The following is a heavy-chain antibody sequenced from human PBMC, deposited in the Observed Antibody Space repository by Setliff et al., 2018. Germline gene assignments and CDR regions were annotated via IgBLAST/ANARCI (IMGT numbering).Heavy chain of an antibody. J-gene: IGHJ4*02. Sequence: SETLSLTCAVYGGSFSGYYWSWIRQPPGKGLEWIGEINHSGSTNYNPSLKSRVTISVDASKNQISLNLYSVTAADTAVYYCARLPNYVWGSPVDYWGQGTLVTVSS. CDR1: GGSFSGYY. V-gene: IGHV4-34*01. D-gene: IGHD3-16*01. CDR2: INHSGST. CDR3: ARLPNYVWGSPVDY.